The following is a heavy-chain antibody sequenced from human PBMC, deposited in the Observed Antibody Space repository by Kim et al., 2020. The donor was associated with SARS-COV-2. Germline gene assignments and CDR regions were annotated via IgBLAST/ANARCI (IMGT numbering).Heavy chain of an antibody. CDR1: GFTFSSYA. CDR2: ISYDGSNK. D-gene: IGHD2-15*01. V-gene: IGHV3-30-3*01. J-gene: IGHJ1*01. Sequence: GGSLRLSCAASGFTFSSYAMHWVRQAPGKGLEWVAVISYDGSNKYYADSVKGRFTISRDNSKNTLYLQMNSLRAEDTAVYYCARGIVVVVAATRGGQYFQHWGQGTLVTVSS. CDR3: ARGIVVVVAATRGGQYFQH.